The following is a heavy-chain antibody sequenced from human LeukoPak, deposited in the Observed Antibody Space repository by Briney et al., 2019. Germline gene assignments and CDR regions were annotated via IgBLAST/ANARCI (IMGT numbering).Heavy chain of an antibody. CDR2: ISGSGGST. CDR1: GFTFSSYA. CDR3: AKDIGDHSSGWYYFDY. V-gene: IGHV3-23*01. Sequence: PGGSLRLSCAASGFTFSSYAMSWVRQAPGKGLEWVSAISGSGGSTYYADSVKGRFTISRDNAKNSLYLQMNSLRAEDTALYYCAKDIGDHSSGWYYFDYWGQGTLVTVSS. D-gene: IGHD6-19*01. J-gene: IGHJ4*02.